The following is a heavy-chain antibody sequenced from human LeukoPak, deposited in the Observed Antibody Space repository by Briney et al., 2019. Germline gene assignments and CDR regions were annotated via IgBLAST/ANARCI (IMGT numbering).Heavy chain of an antibody. J-gene: IGHJ6*02. Sequence: GSLRLSCAASGFTFRSYSINWVRQAPGKGLEWVPYISSSSSYIYYADSVKGRFTISRDNAKNSLYLQVNSLRAEDTAVYYCARDGRGVPAASGMDVWGQGTTVTVSS. V-gene: IGHV3-21*01. CDR3: ARDGRGVPAASGMDV. CDR1: GFTFRSYS. D-gene: IGHD2-2*01. CDR2: ISSSSSYI.